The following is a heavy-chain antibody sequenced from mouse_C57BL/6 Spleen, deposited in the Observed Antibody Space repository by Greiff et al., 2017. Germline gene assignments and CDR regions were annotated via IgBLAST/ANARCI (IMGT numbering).Heavy chain of an antibody. Sequence: EVMLVESGGGLVKPGGSLKLSCAASGFTFSSYAMSWVRQTPEKRLEWVATISDGGSYTYYPDNVKGRFTISRDNAKNNLYLQMSHLKSEDTAMYYCAREGLYGLHAMDYWGQGTSVTVSS. CDR2: ISDGGSYT. CDR3: AREGLYGLHAMDY. CDR1: GFTFSSYA. J-gene: IGHJ4*01. V-gene: IGHV5-4*01. D-gene: IGHD1-1*02.